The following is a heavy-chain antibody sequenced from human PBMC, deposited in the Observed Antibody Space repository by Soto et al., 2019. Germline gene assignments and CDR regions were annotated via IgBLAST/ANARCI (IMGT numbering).Heavy chain of an antibody. CDR3: ARDGCSSTSCYLDAFDY. CDR2: IKQDGSEK. D-gene: IGHD2-2*01. J-gene: IGHJ4*01. Sequence: GGSLSLSCAASGFTFSSYWMSWVRQAPGKGLEWVANIKQDGSEKYYVDAVKGRLTISRDNAKNSLYLQMNSLRAEDTAVYYCARDGCSSTSCYLDAFDYWGHGTLVTVSS. CDR1: GFTFSSYW. V-gene: IGHV3-7*01.